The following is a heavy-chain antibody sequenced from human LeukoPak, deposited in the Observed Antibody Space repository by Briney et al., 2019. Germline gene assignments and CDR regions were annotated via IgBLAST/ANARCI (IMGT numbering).Heavy chain of an antibody. V-gene: IGHV1-46*01. CDR1: GYTFTSYY. J-gene: IGHJ5*02. CDR3: ARASGIAAAGTLYNWFDP. Sequence: ASVKVSCKASGYTFTSYYMHWVRQAPGQGLEWMGIINPSGGSTSYAQKFQSRVTMTRDTSTSTVYMELSGLRSEDTAVYYCARASGIAAAGTLYNWFDPWGQGTLVTVSS. CDR2: INPSGGST. D-gene: IGHD6-13*01.